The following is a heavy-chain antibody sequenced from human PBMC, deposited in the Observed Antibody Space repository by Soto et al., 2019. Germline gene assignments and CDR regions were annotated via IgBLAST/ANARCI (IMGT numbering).Heavy chain of an antibody. CDR3: AKDLAY. Sequence: QVQLVESGGGVVQPGRSLRLSCAASGFTFSSYGMHWVRQAPGKGLEWVAVISYEGSNKYYADSVKGRFTISSDYSKNPLYLQMNSLRAEDTAVYYCAKDLAYWRQGTLVTVSS. V-gene: IGHV3-30*18. J-gene: IGHJ4*02. CDR2: ISYEGSNK. CDR1: GFTFSSYG.